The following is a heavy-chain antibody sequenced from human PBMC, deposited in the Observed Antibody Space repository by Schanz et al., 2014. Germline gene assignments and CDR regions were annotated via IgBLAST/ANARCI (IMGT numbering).Heavy chain of an antibody. CDR3: AKDHFGHYDSSGCSDCYYYGMDV. CDR1: GFTFSDYG. V-gene: IGHV3-30*18. Sequence: QVQLVESGGGVVQPGRSLRLSCGASGFTFSDYGTHWVRQAPGKGLEWVAFISNDGSSKYYADSVKGRFTISRGNSKKTLLLQMNSLRAEDPAVYYCAKDHFGHYDSSGCSDCYYYGMDVWGQGTTVTVSS. D-gene: IGHD3-22*01. J-gene: IGHJ6*02. CDR2: ISNDGSSK.